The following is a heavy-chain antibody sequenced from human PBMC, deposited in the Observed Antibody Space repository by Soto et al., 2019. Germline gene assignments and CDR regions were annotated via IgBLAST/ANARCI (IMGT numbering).Heavy chain of an antibody. CDR2: IIPIFGTA. CDR1: GGTFSSYA. D-gene: IGHD3-22*01. Sequence: SVKVSCKASGGTFSSYAITWVRQAPGQGLEWMGGIIPIFGTANYAQKFQARVTITADESTSTAYMELSSLRSEDTAVYYCARDRVPISGYYPYWFAPGGQGPRSTVPS. J-gene: IGHJ5*02. CDR3: ARDRVPISGYYPYWFAP. V-gene: IGHV1-69*13.